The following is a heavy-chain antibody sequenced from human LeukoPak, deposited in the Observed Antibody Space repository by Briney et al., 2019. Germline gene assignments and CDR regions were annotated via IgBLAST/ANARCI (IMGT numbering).Heavy chain of an antibody. Sequence: SETLSLTCTVSGGSISSSSYYWGWIRQPPGKGLGWIGSIYYSGSTYYNPSLKSRVTISVDTSKNQFSLQLNSVTPEDTAVYYCTRGPQLVGYYYMDVWGKGTTVTVSS. J-gene: IGHJ6*03. CDR1: GGSISSSSYY. V-gene: IGHV4-39*07. D-gene: IGHD6-13*01. CDR3: TRGPQLVGYYYMDV. CDR2: IYYSGST.